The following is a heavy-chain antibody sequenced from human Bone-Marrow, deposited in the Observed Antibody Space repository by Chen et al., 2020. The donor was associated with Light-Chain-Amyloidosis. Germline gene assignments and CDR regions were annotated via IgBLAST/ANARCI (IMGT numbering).Heavy chain of an antibody. J-gene: IGHJ3*02. Sequence: QVQLQESGPGLVKPSETLSLTCTVSGGSISSYYWSWIRQPPGKGLEWIGYIYYSGSTNYNPSLKSRVTISVDTSKNQFSLKLSSVTAADTAVYYCARDAWIVGATGRAFDIWGQGTMVTVSS. CDR2: IYYSGST. D-gene: IGHD1-26*01. V-gene: IGHV4-59*01. CDR1: GGSISSYY. CDR3: ARDAWIVGATGRAFDI.